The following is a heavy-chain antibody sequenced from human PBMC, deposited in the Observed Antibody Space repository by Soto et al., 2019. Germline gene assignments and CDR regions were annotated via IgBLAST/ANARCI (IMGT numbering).Heavy chain of an antibody. CDR1: GYTFTGYY. CDR2: INPNSGGT. Sequence: ASVKVSCKASGYTFTGYYMHWVRQAPGQGLEWMGWINPNSGGTNYAQKFQGWVTMTRDTSISTAYMELSRLRSDDTAVYYCATSLRYYSNYKRAMDVWGKGTTVTVSS. D-gene: IGHD4-4*01. V-gene: IGHV1-2*04. J-gene: IGHJ6*03. CDR3: ATSLRYYSNYKRAMDV.